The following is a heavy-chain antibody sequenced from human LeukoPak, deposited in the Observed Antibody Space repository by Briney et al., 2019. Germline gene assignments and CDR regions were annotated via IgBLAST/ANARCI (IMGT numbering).Heavy chain of an antibody. J-gene: IGHJ4*02. Sequence: GGSLRLSCAASGFTFSGSGMSWVRQAPGKGLEWISSSGNSDGSTYYADSLKGRFTISRDNSKNTLYLQMNNLRAEDTAVYYCAKGGCRGTCNPLAYWGQGALVTVSP. CDR3: AKGGCRGTCNPLAY. CDR2: SGNSDGST. D-gene: IGHD2-15*01. CDR1: GFTFSGSG. V-gene: IGHV3-23*01.